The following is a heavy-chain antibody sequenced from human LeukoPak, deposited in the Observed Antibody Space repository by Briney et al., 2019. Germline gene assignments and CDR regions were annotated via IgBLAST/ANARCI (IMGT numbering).Heavy chain of an antibody. V-gene: IGHV3-23*01. J-gene: IGHJ4*02. CDR2: ISGSGGDT. D-gene: IGHD3-10*01. Sequence: GGSLRLSCAASGLTFSSYAMSWVRQAPGKGLEWVSAISGSGGDTYYADSAKGRFTISRDNSKNTLYVQMNSLRAEDTAVYYCAKDLGGEGGSGFPGYWGQGTLVTVSS. CDR3: AKDLGGEGGSGFPGY. CDR1: GLTFSSYA.